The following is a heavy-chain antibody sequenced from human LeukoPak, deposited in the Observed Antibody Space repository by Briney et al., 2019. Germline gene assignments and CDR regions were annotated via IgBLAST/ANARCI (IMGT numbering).Heavy chain of an antibody. CDR2: MNPDGSRT. D-gene: IGHD3-22*01. CDR3: AKDIIHYYDSSGSPFDY. Sequence: GGSLRLSCAASGFTLSTYEMHWVRQAPGKGLVWVSRMNPDGSRTGYADSVKGRFTFSRDNARNTLYLQMNSLGAEDTAVYYCAKDIIHYYDSSGSPFDYGGQGTLVTVSS. J-gene: IGHJ4*02. V-gene: IGHV3-74*01. CDR1: GFTLSTYE.